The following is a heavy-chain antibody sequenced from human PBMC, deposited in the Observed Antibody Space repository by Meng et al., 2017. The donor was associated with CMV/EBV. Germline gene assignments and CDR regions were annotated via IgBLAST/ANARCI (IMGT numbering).Heavy chain of an antibody. CDR2: INWNGGST. Sequence: GESLKISCTASGFTFGDYAMSWVRQAPGKGLEWVSGINWNGGSTGYADSVKGRFTISRDNAKNSLYLQMNSLRAEDTALYHCARDGGGSFDYWGQGTLVTVSS. V-gene: IGHV3-20*01. J-gene: IGHJ4*02. CDR3: ARDGGGSFDY. D-gene: IGHD1-26*01. CDR1: GFTFGDYA.